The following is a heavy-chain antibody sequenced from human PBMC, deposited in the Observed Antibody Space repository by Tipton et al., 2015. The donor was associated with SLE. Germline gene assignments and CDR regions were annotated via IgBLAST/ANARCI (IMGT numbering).Heavy chain of an antibody. D-gene: IGHD7-27*01. CDR3: AREGVGNWGLLFDY. CDR1: GGSINSGSYY. V-gene: IGHV4-61*02. J-gene: IGHJ4*02. Sequence: TLSLTCTVSGGSINSGSYYWSWIRQPAGKGLEWIGRMYTSGSTNYNPSLKSRVTISVDTSKNQFSLKLSSVTAADTAVYYCAREGVGNWGLLFDYWGQGTLVTVSS. CDR2: MYTSGST.